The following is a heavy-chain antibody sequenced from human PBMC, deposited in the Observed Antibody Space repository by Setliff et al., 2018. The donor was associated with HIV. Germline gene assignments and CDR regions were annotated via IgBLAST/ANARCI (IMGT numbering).Heavy chain of an antibody. CDR2: IIPIFGTA. D-gene: IGHD3-22*01. CDR1: GGTFSSYA. J-gene: IGHJ5*02. V-gene: IGHV1-69*06. CDR3: ARAHLLETVMIVLGGFDP. Sequence: SVKVSCKASGGTFSSYAISWVRQAPGQGLEWMGGIIPIFGTANYARKFQGRLTITADKPTNTAYMELSSLRSDDTAVYYCARAHLLETVMIVLGGFDPWGQGTLVTVSS.